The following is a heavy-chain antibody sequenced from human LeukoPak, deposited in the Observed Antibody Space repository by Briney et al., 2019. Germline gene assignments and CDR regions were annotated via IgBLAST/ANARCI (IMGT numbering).Heavy chain of an antibody. CDR3: ARDPVDTAMEDAFDI. V-gene: IGHV3-7*03. J-gene: IGHJ3*02. CDR1: GFTFSSYW. D-gene: IGHD5-18*01. CDR2: IKQDGSEK. Sequence: GGSLRLSCAASGFTFSSYWMSWVRQAPGKGLEWVANIKQDGSEKYYVDSVKSRFTISRDNAKNSLYLQMNSLRAEDTAVYYCARDPVDTAMEDAFDIWGQGTMVTVSS.